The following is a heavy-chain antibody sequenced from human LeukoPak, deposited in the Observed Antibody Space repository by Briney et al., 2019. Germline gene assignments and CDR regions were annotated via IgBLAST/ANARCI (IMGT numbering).Heavy chain of an antibody. D-gene: IGHD4-23*01. CDR1: GGSISSYY. Sequence: SSETLSLTCTVSGGSISSYYWSWIRQPPGKGLEWIGYIYYSGSTNYNPSLKSRVTISVDTSKNQFSLKLSSVTAADTAVYYCARVSGNSGYYYGMDVWGQGTTVTVSS. CDR3: ARVSGNSGYYYGMDV. CDR2: IYYSGST. V-gene: IGHV4-59*01. J-gene: IGHJ6*02.